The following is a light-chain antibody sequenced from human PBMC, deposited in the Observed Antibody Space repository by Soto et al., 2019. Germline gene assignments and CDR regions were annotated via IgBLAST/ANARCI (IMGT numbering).Light chain of an antibody. V-gene: IGKV3-15*01. Sequence: EIVLTQSPGTLSLSPGERATLSCRAGQSVSSSYLAWYQQKPGQAPRLLIYGASTRATGLPARFSGSGSGTDFTLTISSLQSEDFAVYYCQQYNTWPPITFGQGTRLEIK. CDR2: GAS. J-gene: IGKJ5*01. CDR1: QSVSSSY. CDR3: QQYNTWPPIT.